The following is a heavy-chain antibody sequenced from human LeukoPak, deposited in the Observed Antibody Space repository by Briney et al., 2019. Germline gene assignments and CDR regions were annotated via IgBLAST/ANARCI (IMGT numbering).Heavy chain of an antibody. D-gene: IGHD3-22*01. CDR2: ISYDGSNK. Sequence: GRSLRLSCAASGFTFSSYAMHWVRQAPGKGLERVAVISYDGSNKYYADSVKGRFTVSRDNSKNTLYLQMNSLRAEDTAVYYCASLPYDSSGYYSDYWGQGTLVTVSS. J-gene: IGHJ4*02. CDR3: ASLPYDSSGYYSDY. V-gene: IGHV3-30*04. CDR1: GFTFSSYA.